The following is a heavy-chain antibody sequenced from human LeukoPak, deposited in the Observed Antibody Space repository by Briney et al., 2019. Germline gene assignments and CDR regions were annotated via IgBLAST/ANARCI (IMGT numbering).Heavy chain of an antibody. J-gene: IGHJ4*02. Sequence: PAETLSLTCAVYGGPLSGYYWTWIRQPPGKGLEWIGEINLSGTASYNPSLVSRLTTTVETSRNLLSLNLTSVTAADTPVYDCARFKAAASSVGVFDYWGQGNLVTVSS. V-gene: IGHV4-34*01. CDR1: GGPLSGYY. D-gene: IGHD2-2*01. CDR2: INLSGTA. CDR3: ARFKAAASSVGVFDY.